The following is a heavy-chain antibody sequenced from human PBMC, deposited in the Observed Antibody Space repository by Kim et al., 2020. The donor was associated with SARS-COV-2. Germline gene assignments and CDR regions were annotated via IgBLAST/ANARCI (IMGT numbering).Heavy chain of an antibody. V-gene: IGHV4-34*01. CDR3: ARVYGPNSGWYFDL. J-gene: IGHJ2*01. CDR2: INHSGST. Sequence: SETLSLTCAVYGGSFSGYYWSWIRQPPGKGLEWIGEINHSGSTNYNPSLKSRVTISVDTSKNQFSLKLSSVTAADTAVYYCARVYGPNSGWYFDLWGRGTLVTVSS. D-gene: IGHD7-27*01. CDR1: GGSFSGYY.